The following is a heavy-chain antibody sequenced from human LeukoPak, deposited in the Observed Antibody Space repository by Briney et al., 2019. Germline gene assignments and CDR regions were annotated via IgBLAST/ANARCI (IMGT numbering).Heavy chain of an antibody. CDR3: ARGLYYYDSSGYYGDTFDL. CDR1: GFTFSSYD. D-gene: IGHD3-22*01. J-gene: IGHJ3*01. CDR2: IGTTGDT. V-gene: IGHV3-13*04. Sequence: GGSLRLSCAASGFTFSSYDMHWVRQATGKGLEWVSGIGTTGDTYYPGSVKGRFTISRENAKNSLYLQMNSLRAGDTAVYYCARGLYYYDSSGYYGDTFDLWGQGTMVTVSS.